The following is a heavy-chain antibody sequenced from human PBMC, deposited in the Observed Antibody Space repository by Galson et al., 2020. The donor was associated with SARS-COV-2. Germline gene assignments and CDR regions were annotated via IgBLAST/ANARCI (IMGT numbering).Heavy chain of an antibody. CDR1: GYTFNTYG. V-gene: IGHV1-18*01. CDR2: ISPNSGNT. D-gene: IGHD3-3*01. Sequence: ASVKVSCKSSGYTFNTYGISWVRQAPGLGPEWMGWISPNSGNTYYAQKFQGRVTLTRDKFTSTVYMELRGLTSDDTAVYYCARDWSTSRRGAFVIWGQGTQVTVSS. J-gene: IGHJ3*02. CDR3: ARDWSTSRRGAFVI.